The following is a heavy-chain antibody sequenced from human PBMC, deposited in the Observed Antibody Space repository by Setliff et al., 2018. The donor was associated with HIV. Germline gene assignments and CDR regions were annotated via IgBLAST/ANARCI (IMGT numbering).Heavy chain of an antibody. D-gene: IGHD2-15*01. CDR1: GGSISSYY. CDR2: IYSSGST. Sequence: SETLSLTCSVAGGSISSYYWSWIRQPPGKGLECIGYIYSSGSTNYNPSLKSRVTISVDTSKNQLSLKLRSVTAADTAVYYCARHLRPRGVAVSDAFDIWAKEPWSPSPQ. V-gene: IGHV4-59*08. J-gene: IGHJ3*02. CDR3: ARHLRPRGVAVSDAFDI.